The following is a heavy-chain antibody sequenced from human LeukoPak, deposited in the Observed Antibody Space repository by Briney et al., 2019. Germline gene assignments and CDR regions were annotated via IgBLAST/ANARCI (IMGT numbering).Heavy chain of an antibody. Sequence: PGGSLRLSCAASGFTFSTFGMSWVRRAPGKGPEWVSGITGSGATTYYADSVKGRFTISRDNSQSTLYLQMNTLRAEDTAVYYCAKVVSGFHFDCWGQGTLVTVSS. D-gene: IGHD1-26*01. CDR2: ITGSGATT. CDR1: GFTFSTFG. V-gene: IGHV3-23*01. CDR3: AKVVSGFHFDC. J-gene: IGHJ4*02.